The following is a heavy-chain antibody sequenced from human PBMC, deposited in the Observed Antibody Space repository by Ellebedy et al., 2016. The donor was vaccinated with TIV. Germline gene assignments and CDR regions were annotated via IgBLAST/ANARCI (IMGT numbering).Heavy chain of an antibody. CDR2: IYPGDSDT. CDR1: GYDFTDYW. J-gene: IGHJ4*02. CDR3: ARHLGYADSEIDY. Sequence: KVSCKVSGYDFTDYWIGWVRQMPGKGLESMGIIYPGDSDTRYRPSFEGQVTISADKSVTTAYLEWSSLKASDTAMYYCARHLGYADSEIDYWGQGTLVTVSS. D-gene: IGHD4-17*01. V-gene: IGHV5-51*01.